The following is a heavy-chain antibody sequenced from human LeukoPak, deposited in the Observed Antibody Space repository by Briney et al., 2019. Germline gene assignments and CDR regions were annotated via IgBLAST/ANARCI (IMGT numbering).Heavy chain of an antibody. CDR2: ISSTGGNT. D-gene: IGHD1-26*01. J-gene: IGHJ4*02. CDR1: GFTFSNYA. V-gene: IGHV3-64*04. CDR3: AKGGKWDVTPFDY. Sequence: GGSLRLSCSGSGFTFSNYAMHWVRQAPGKGLEYVSVISSTGGNTYYADSVKGRFTISRDNSKNTLYLQVNSLRAEDTAVYYCAKGGKWDVTPFDYWGQGTLVTVSS.